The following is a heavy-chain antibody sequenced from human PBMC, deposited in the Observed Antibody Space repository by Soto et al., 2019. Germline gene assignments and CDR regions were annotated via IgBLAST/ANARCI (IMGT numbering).Heavy chain of an antibody. CDR2: INPNSGVT. D-gene: IGHD2-15*01. CDR1: GYTFTNQF. J-gene: IGHJ4*02. CDR3: ATVGGGSLDS. V-gene: IGHV1-2*02. Sequence: ASVKVSCKASGYTFTNQFMHWVRQAPGQGLEWMAWINPNSGVTNYAQKFQGRVTLTRDTSISTAYMTLSSLRSDDTAVYYCATVGGGSLDSWGRGTLVTVSS.